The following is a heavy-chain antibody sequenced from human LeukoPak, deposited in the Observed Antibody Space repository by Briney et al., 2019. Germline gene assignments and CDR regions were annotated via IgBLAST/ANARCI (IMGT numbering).Heavy chain of an antibody. V-gene: IGHV3-23*01. CDR3: AKEISVQIQLWLRLTSGDAFDI. Sequence: PGGSLRLSCAASGFTFSSYAMSWVRQAPGKGLEWVSAISGSGGSTYYADSVKGRFTISRDNSKNTLHLQMNSLRAEDTAVYYCAKEISVQIQLWLRLTSGDAFDIWGQGTMVTVSS. J-gene: IGHJ3*02. CDR1: GFTFSSYA. CDR2: ISGSGGST. D-gene: IGHD5-18*01.